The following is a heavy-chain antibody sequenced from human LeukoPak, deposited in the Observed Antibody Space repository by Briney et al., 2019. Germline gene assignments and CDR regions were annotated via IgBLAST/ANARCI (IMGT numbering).Heavy chain of an antibody. CDR3: ARDKPGQYCSSTSCYTFDAFDI. J-gene: IGHJ3*02. D-gene: IGHD2-2*02. CDR2: IYYSGGT. Sequence: SETLSLTCTVSGGSISSYYWSWIRQPPGKGLEWIGYIYYSGGTNYNPSLKSRVTISVDTSKNQFSLKLSSVTAADTAVYYCARDKPGQYCSSTSCYTFDAFDIWGQGTMVTVSS. CDR1: GGSISSYY. V-gene: IGHV4-59*01.